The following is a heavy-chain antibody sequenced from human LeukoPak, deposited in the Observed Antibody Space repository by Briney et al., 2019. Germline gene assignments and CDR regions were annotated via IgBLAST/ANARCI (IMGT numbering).Heavy chain of an antibody. CDR2: ICRRGSYI. Sequence: PGGSLRLFCVVPGFTFSSYEMNWVRQAPGMGMDWVSYICRRGSYIYYAESVKGRFTISRDNAKNSLYLQMNSLRAEDTAVYYCARDLYYFGSGSYVPGLPDYWGQGTLVTVSS. J-gene: IGHJ4*02. V-gene: IGHV3-48*03. CDR1: GFTFSSYE. D-gene: IGHD3-10*01. CDR3: ARDLYYFGSGSYVPGLPDY.